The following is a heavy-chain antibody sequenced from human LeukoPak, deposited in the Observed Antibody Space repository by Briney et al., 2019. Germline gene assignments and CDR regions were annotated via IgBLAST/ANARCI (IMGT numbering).Heavy chain of an antibody. Sequence: ASVKVSCKASGYTFTSYGISWVRQAPGQGLEWMGWINPNSGGTNYAQKFQGRVTMTRDTSISTAYMELSRLRSDDTAVYYCAREGSYYDSSGYPDAFDIWGQGTMVTVSS. CDR3: AREGSYYDSSGYPDAFDI. CDR2: INPNSGGT. D-gene: IGHD3-22*01. CDR1: GYTFTSYG. J-gene: IGHJ3*02. V-gene: IGHV1-2*02.